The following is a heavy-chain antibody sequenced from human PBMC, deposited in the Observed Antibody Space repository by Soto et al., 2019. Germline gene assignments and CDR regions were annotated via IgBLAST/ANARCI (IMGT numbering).Heavy chain of an antibody. CDR3: ARDLAYCGGDCYPTLDY. D-gene: IGHD2-21*02. CDR1: GGTFSSYA. J-gene: IGHJ4*02. V-gene: IGHV1-69*13. CDR2: IIPIFGTA. Sequence: SVKVSCKASGGTFSSYAISWVRQAPGQGLEWMGGIIPIFGTANYAQKFQGRVTITADESTSTAYMELSSLRSEDTAVYYCARDLAYCGGDCYPTLDYWGQGTLVTVSS.